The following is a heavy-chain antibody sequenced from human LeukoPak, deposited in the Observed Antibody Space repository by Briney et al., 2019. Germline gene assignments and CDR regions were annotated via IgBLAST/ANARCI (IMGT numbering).Heavy chain of an antibody. V-gene: IGHV1-18*01. CDR3: ARPLAVARGAFDI. CDR1: AYSFSNYG. CDR2: ISAYNGNT. Sequence: GASVKVSCKTSAYSFSNYGFNWVRQAPGQGLEWMGWISAYNGNTKHAQKLQGRVTMTTDTSTSTAYMELRSLRSDDTAVYYCARPLAVARGAFDIWGQGTMVTVSS. J-gene: IGHJ3*02. D-gene: IGHD4-23*01.